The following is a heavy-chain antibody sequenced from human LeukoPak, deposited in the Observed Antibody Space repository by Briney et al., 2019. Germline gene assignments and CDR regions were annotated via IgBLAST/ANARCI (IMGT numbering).Heavy chain of an antibody. Sequence: PSETLSLTCTVSGGSISSSSYYWGWIRQPPGKGLEWIGSIYYSGSTYYNPSLKSRVTISVDTSKNQFSLKLSSVTAADTAVYYCARVGTGRYYYDSSGSEGVDYWGQGTLVTVSS. CDR1: GGSISSSSYY. D-gene: IGHD3-22*01. J-gene: IGHJ4*02. CDR3: ARVGTGRYYYDSSGSEGVDY. CDR2: IYYSGST. V-gene: IGHV4-39*07.